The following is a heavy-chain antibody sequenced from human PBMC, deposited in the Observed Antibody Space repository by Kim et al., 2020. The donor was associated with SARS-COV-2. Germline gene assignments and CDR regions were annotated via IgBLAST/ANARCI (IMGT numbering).Heavy chain of an antibody. Sequence: GRFTISRDNSKNTLYLQMNSLRAEDTAVYYCAKDLRGQWLVRTTGNWFDPWGQGTLVTVSS. CDR3: AKDLRGQWLVRTTGNWFDP. D-gene: IGHD6-19*01. V-gene: IGHV3-30*02. J-gene: IGHJ5*02.